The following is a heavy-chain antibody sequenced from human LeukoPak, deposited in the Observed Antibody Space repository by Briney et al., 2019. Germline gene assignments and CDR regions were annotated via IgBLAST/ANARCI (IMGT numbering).Heavy chain of an antibody. J-gene: IGHJ6*03. CDR1: GFTFSSYS. CDR2: ISSSSSTI. Sequence: TGGSLRLSCAASGFTFSSYSMNWVRQAPGKGLEWVSYISSSSSTIYYADSVKGRFTISRDNSKNTLFLQMNSLRAEDTAVYYCAKANPPDQVTMVRGVMGYYYMDVWGKGTTVTVSS. V-gene: IGHV3-48*01. D-gene: IGHD3-10*01. CDR3: AKANPPDQVTMVRGVMGYYYMDV.